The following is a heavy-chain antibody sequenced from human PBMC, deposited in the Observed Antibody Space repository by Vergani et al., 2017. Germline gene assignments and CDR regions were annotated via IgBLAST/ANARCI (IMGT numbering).Heavy chain of an antibody. D-gene: IGHD2-2*01. J-gene: IGHJ3*01. V-gene: IGHV3-48*01. CDR1: GFTFSACP. Sequence: EVQLVESGGGLVQPGGSLRLSCAASGFTFSACPMNWVRQAPGKGLEWVSFVSTGTKSQSYAESVKGRFTISRDSAKNSLYLQMDSLRAEDTAVYYCAREYSSTSGRAFDFWGQGTKVTVSS. CDR3: AREYSSTSGRAFDF. CDR2: VSTGTKSQ.